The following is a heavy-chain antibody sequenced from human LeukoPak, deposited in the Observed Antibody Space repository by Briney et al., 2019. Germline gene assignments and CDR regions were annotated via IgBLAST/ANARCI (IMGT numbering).Heavy chain of an antibody. D-gene: IGHD2-2*01. CDR2: IHHDGRI. Sequence: PSETLSLTCDVSGGSIDSTNWWNWVRQPPGKGLEWIGEIHHDGRINYNPSLKSRVTLSVDKSKNQFSLRLNSVTAADTAVYYCARGRRYCSSTSCYHWFDPWGQGTLVTVSS. V-gene: IGHV4/OR15-8*01. J-gene: IGHJ5*02. CDR1: GGSIDSTNW. CDR3: ARGRRYCSSTSCYHWFDP.